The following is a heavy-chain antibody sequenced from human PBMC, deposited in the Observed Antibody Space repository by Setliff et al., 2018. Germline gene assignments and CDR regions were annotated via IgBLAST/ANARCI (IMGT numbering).Heavy chain of an antibody. CDR3: ARDPHYDPTYSLPGHAFDF. V-gene: IGHV4-38-2*02. J-gene: IGHJ3*01. Sequence: PSETLSLTCAVSGYSISSGFYWGWIRQSPVKGLEWIGSLFDSGSAYYSPSLKSRASISLDASKNQFALKLTSATAADTAVYYCARDPHYDPTYSLPGHAFDFWGQGIMVTVSS. CDR1: GYSISSGFY. D-gene: IGHD3-22*01. CDR2: LFDSGSA.